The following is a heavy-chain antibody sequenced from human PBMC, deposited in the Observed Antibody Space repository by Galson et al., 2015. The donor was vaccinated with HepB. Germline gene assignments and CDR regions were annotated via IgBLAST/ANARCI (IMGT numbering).Heavy chain of an antibody. Sequence: SVKVSCKASGDTFHRYTVNWVRQAPGQGLEWMGGIVPIIGVPHYAQKFQGRVTITADKSTNTDYMEMSSRRSDDTAIYYCAREGDGAYFDYWGQGTLVTDSS. D-gene: IGHD2-21*01. CDR1: GDTFHRYT. J-gene: IGHJ4*02. CDR2: IVPIIGVP. CDR3: AREGDGAYFDY. V-gene: IGHV1-69*10.